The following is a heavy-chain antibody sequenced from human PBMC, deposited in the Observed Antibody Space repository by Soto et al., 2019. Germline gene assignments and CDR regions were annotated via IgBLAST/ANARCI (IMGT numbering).Heavy chain of an antibody. CDR3: AKGDYNTFLDY. V-gene: IGHV3-30*18. Sequence: QVQLVESGGGVVQPGRSLRLSFAASVFTFSAYGMHWVRQAPGKGLEWVAVILHDGSYKYYGDSVKGRFTISRDNSKNALYLQMNSVRGDDTAVYYCAKGDYNTFLDYWGQGTLVTVSS. CDR2: ILHDGSYK. D-gene: IGHD4-17*01. CDR1: VFTFSAYG. J-gene: IGHJ4*02.